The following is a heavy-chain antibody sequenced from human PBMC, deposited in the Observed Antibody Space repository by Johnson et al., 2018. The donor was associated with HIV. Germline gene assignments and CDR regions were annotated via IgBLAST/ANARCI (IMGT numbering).Heavy chain of an antibody. CDR1: GFIFSDYS. J-gene: IGHJ3*02. Sequence: QVQLVESGGALVKPGGSLRLSCPASGFIFSDYSMSWVRLAPGKGLEWVSYLSSGGDTTYYTDPVKARFTISRDTAENLLYLQMHSLRVEDTAVYYCARERRTDYDYDAFDIWGQGTMVTVSS. CDR3: ARERRTDYDYDAFDI. D-gene: IGHD4-17*01. V-gene: IGHV3-11*04. CDR2: LSSGGDTT.